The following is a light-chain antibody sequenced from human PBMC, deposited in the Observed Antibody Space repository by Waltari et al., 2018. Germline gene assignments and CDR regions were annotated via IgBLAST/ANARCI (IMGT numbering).Light chain of an antibody. CDR3: ATWDNSLSEVV. V-gene: IGLV1-51*01. Sequence: QSVLTQPPSVAAAPGQNVTISCPGRISTTGNYYVSLYHQLPGAAPKLLIYDNNKRPSGIPDRFSASKSGTSATLGITGLQIGDEADYYCATWDNSLSEVVFGGGTKLTVL. CDR2: DNN. CDR1: ISTTGNYY. J-gene: IGLJ2*01.